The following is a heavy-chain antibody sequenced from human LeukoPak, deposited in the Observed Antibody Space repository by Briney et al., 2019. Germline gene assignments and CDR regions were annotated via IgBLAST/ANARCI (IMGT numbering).Heavy chain of an antibody. D-gene: IGHD6-13*01. CDR2: INHSGST. J-gene: IGHJ6*03. Sequence: SETLSLTCAVYGGSFSGYYWSWIRQPPGKGLEWIGEINHSGSTNYNPSLKSRVTISVDTSKNQFSLKLSSVTAADTAVYYCRGASGSWYSYYYYYMDVWGKGTTVTVSS. V-gene: IGHV4-34*03. CDR3: RGASGSWYSYYYYYMDV. CDR1: GGSFSGYY.